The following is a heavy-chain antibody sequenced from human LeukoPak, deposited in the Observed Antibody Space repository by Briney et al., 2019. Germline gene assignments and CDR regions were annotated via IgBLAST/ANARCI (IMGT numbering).Heavy chain of an antibody. V-gene: IGHV4-39*07. D-gene: IGHD2-21*02. Sequence: SETLSLTCTVSGGSISSSSHYWGWIRQPPGKGLEWIGSFYYSGSTYYNPSLKSRVTISVDTSKNQFSLRLSSVTAADTAVYYCARRVVVTAFEEDAFDIWGQGTMVTVSS. CDR1: GGSISSSSHY. CDR2: FYYSGST. J-gene: IGHJ3*02. CDR3: ARRVVVTAFEEDAFDI.